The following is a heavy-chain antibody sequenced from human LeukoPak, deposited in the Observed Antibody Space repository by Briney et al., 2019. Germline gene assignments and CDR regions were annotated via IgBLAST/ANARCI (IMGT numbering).Heavy chain of an antibody. CDR1: RHTFSIYN. V-gene: IGHV1-46*01. CDR3: AREGVAATGLDY. D-gene: IGHD6-13*01. Sequence: ASVKVSCKASRHTFSIYNMHWVRQAPGQGLEWMGIINPSGGTRYAQKFQGRVTMTRDTSTSTVYMELSSLRSEDTAVYYCAREGVAATGLDYWGQGTLVTVSS. CDR2: INPSGGT. J-gene: IGHJ4*02.